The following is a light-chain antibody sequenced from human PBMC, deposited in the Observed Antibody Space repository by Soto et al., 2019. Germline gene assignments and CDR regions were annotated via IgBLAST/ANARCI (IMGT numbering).Light chain of an antibody. Sequence: EIVMTQSPATLSVSPWERATLSCRASQSVSNNLAWYQQKPGQAPRLLIYDASTRATGIPDRFSGSGSGTDFTLTISRLEPEDFAVYYCQQYGSSPWTFGQGTKVDI. V-gene: IGKV3-20*01. CDR1: QSVSNN. CDR2: DAS. J-gene: IGKJ1*01. CDR3: QQYGSSPWT.